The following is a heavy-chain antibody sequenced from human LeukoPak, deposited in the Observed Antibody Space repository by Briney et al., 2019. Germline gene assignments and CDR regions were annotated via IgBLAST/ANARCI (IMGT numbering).Heavy chain of an antibody. J-gene: IGHJ4*02. CDR2: INNRGGST. D-gene: IGHD6-19*01. V-gene: IGHV3-23*01. CDR1: GFTFSSYA. CDR3: AKDSSVAGTEGDFDY. Sequence: PGGSLRLSCAASGFTFSSYAMSWVRQAPGKGLEWVPAINNRGGSTYYADSVKGRFTISRDNSKNTLYLQMNSLRAEDTAVYCCAKDSSVAGTEGDFDYWGQGTLVTVSS.